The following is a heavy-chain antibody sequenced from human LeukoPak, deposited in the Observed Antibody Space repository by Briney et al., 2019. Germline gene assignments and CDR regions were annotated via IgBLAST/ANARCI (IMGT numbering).Heavy chain of an antibody. D-gene: IGHD3-16*01. CDR3: AKDKDYGYYMDV. CDR2: IWYDGNDK. Sequence: GGSLRLSCAASGFTFSSYGMHWVRQAPGKGLEWVAVIWYDGNDKYYADSVKGRFTISRDNSKNTLYLQVNSLRAEDTAVYYCAKDKDYGYYMDVWGKGTTVTVSS. J-gene: IGHJ6*03. CDR1: GFTFSSYG. V-gene: IGHV3-33*06.